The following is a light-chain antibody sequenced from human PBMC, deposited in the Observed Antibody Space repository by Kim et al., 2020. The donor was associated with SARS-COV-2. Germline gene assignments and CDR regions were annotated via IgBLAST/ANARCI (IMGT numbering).Light chain of an antibody. J-gene: IGLJ3*02. CDR2: QDS. Sequence: SYELTQPPSVSVSPGQTASITCSGYKLGDKYACWYQQKPGQSPVLVIYQDSKRPSGIPERFSGSNSGNTATLTISGTQAMDEADYYCQAWDSITGVFGGGTQLTVL. V-gene: IGLV3-1*01. CDR1: KLGDKY. CDR3: QAWDSITGV.